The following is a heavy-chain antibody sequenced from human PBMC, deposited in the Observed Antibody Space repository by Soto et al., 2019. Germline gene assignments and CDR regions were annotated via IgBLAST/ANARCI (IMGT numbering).Heavy chain of an antibody. Sequence: GGSLRLSCAASGFTFSSYAMSWVRQAPGKGLEWVSAISGSGGSTYYADSVKGRFTISRDNSKNTLYLQMNSLRAEDTAVYYCAKDAVYYYDSSGYYPPDFAFWGQGTLVTVSS. CDR3: AKDAVYYYDSSGYYPPDFAF. CDR1: GFTFSSYA. CDR2: ISGSGGST. D-gene: IGHD3-22*01. V-gene: IGHV3-23*01. J-gene: IGHJ4*02.